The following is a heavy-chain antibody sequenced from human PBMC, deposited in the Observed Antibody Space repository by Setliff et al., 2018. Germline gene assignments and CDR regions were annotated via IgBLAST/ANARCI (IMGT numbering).Heavy chain of an antibody. V-gene: IGHV4-34*01. Sequence: PSETLSLTCAVYGGSFSGYYWSWIRQPPGKGLEWIGELNHSGSTKYNPSLKSRVTISVDTSKNQFSVKLSSVTAADTAVYYCARGLVTIFGVVIMSPPWFDPWGQGTLVTVSS. CDR2: LNHSGST. D-gene: IGHD3-3*01. CDR3: ARGLVTIFGVVIMSPPWFDP. J-gene: IGHJ5*02. CDR1: GGSFSGYY.